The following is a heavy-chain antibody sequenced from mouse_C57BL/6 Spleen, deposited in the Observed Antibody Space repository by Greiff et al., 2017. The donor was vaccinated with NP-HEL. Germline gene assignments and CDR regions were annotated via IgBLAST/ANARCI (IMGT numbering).Heavy chain of an antibody. CDR3: ARLGRLYYYAMDY. CDR2: ISSGSSTI. J-gene: IGHJ4*01. D-gene: IGHD4-1*01. Sequence: EVMLVESGGGLVKPGGSLKLSCAASGFTFSDYGMHWVRQAPEKGLEWVAYISSGSSTIYYADTVKGRFTISRDNAKNTLFLQMTSLRSEDTAMYYCARLGRLYYYAMDYWGQGTSVTVSS. CDR1: GFTFSDYG. V-gene: IGHV5-17*01.